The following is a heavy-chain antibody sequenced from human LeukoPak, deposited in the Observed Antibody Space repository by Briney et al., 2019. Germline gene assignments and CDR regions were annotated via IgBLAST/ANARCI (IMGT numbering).Heavy chain of an antibody. V-gene: IGHV3-74*01. D-gene: IGHD3-22*01. Sequence: GGSLRLSCAASGFTFSSYWMHWVRQGPGKGLVWVSRVKGDGSGTSHADSVKGRFAISRDNAKNSLYLQMNSLRAEDTALYYCAREVSEGFDFWGQGTLVTVSS. CDR1: GFTFSSYW. J-gene: IGHJ4*02. CDR3: AREVSEGFDF. CDR2: VKGDGSGT.